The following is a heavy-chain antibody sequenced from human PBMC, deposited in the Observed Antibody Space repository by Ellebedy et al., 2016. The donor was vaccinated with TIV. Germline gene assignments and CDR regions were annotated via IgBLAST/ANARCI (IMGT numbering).Heavy chain of an antibody. CDR3: ARHYGNIDY. CDR1: GGSISSSSYY. Sequence: MPSETLSLTCTVSGGSISSSSYYWGWIRQPPGKGLEWIGSIYYSGSTYYHPSLKSRVTISVDTSKNQFSLKLSYVTAADTAVYYCARHYGNIDYWGQGTLVTVSS. D-gene: IGHD1-1*01. V-gene: IGHV4-39*01. J-gene: IGHJ4*02. CDR2: IYYSGST.